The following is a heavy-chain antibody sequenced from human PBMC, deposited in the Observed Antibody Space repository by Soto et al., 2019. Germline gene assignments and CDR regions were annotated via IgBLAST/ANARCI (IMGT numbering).Heavy chain of an antibody. D-gene: IGHD3-3*01. V-gene: IGHV1-8*01. Sequence: QVQLVQSGAEVKKPGASVKVSCKASGYTFTSYDINWVRQATGQGLEWMGWMNPNSGNTGYAQKFQGRVTMTRNTSISTAYMELSSLRSEDTAVYYCARGLWSGYSTYNWFDPWGQGTLVTVSS. CDR2: MNPNSGNT. CDR3: ARGLWSGYSTYNWFDP. J-gene: IGHJ5*02. CDR1: GYTFTSYD.